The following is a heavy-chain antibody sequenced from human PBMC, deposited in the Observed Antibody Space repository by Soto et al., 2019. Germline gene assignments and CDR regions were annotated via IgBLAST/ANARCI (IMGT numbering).Heavy chain of an antibody. CDR3: ARDSRRLQLGVIDF. Sequence: GGSLRLSCSASGVTLRDYGMHWVRQAPGKGLEWVADISYDAASEHYADSVKGRFSISRDNSNNTVSLHMNSLGPGDTAVYYCARDSRRLQLGVIDFWGQGTLVTVSS. V-gene: IGHV3-30*03. CDR1: GVTLRDYG. CDR2: ISYDAASE. D-gene: IGHD5-18*01. J-gene: IGHJ4*02.